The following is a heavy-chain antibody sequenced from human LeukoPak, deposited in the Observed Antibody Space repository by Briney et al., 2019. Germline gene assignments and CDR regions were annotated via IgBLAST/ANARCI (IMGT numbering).Heavy chain of an antibody. CDR2: ITDSGGTT. J-gene: IGHJ4*02. Sequence: GGSLRLSCAASGFTFSSYAMSWVRQAPGKGLEWVSTITDSGGTTFYADSVKGRFTISRDNSKNTVYPQMNSLRAEDTAVYYCAKLWRGSHPRYFDHWGQGTLVTVSS. CDR3: AKLWRGSHPRYFDH. D-gene: IGHD1-26*01. V-gene: IGHV3-23*01. CDR1: GFTFSSYA.